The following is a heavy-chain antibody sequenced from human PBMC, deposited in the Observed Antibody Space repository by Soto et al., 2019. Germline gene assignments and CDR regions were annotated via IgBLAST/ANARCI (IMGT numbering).Heavy chain of an antibody. J-gene: IGHJ6*02. CDR2: IIPIFGTA. V-gene: IGHV1-69*01. D-gene: IGHD2-21*02. Sequence: QVQLVQSGAEVKKPGSSVKVSCKASGGTFSSYAISWVRQAPGQGLEWMGGIIPIFGTANYAQKFQGRVTITADESTSTAYMELSSLRSEDTAVYYCARPYCGGDCYSDYYGMDVWGQGTTVTVSS. CDR1: GGTFSSYA. CDR3: ARPYCGGDCYSDYYGMDV.